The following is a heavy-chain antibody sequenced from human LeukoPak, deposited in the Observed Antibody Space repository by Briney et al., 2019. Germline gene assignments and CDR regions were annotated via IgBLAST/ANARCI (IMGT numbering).Heavy chain of an antibody. CDR3: AREGDYGDYIQWFDP. CDR2: ISSSSSYI. Sequence: GGSLRLSCAASGFTFSSYSMNWVRQAPGKGLECVSSISSSSSYIYYADSVKGRYTISRDNANNSLYLQMNSLRAEDTAVYYCAREGDYGDYIQWFDPWGQGTLVTVSS. V-gene: IGHV3-21*01. CDR1: GFTFSSYS. D-gene: IGHD4-17*01. J-gene: IGHJ5*02.